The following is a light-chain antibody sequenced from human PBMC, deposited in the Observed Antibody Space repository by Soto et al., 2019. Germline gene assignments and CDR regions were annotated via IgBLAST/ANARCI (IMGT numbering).Light chain of an antibody. Sequence: EIVLTQSPATLSLSPGEGATLSCRASRGVGSSLAWYQQKPGQAPRLLIYDASNRAAGVPARFSGSGSGTDFTLTISSLESEDFAVYYCQHCQPYGDSPPLTFGGGTKVEIK. CDR2: DAS. V-gene: IGKV3-11*01. CDR1: RGVGSS. CDR3: QHCQPYGDSPPLT. J-gene: IGKJ4*01.